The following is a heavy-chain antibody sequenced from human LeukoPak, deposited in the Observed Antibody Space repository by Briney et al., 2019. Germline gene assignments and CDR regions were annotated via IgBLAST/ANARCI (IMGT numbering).Heavy chain of an antibody. D-gene: IGHD2-21*02. Sequence: GASVKVSCKASGYTFTSYGSSWVRQAPGQGLEWMGWISAYNGNTNYAQKLQGRVTMTTDTSTSTAYMELRSLRSDDTAVYYCARVCGGDCCPLDYHYYYYMDVWGKGTTVTVSS. CDR1: GYTFTSYG. V-gene: IGHV1-18*01. J-gene: IGHJ6*03. CDR2: ISAYNGNT. CDR3: ARVCGGDCCPLDYHYYYYMDV.